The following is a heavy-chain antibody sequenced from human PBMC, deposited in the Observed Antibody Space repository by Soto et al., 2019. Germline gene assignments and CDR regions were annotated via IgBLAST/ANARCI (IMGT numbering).Heavy chain of an antibody. J-gene: IGHJ6*02. CDR3: ARLGSSSRTHYYYYGMDV. Sequence: PGESLKISWKGSGYSFTIYWISWVRQMPGKGLEWMGRIDPSDSYTNYSPSFQGHVTISADKSISTAYLQWSSLKASDTAMYYCARLGSSSRTHYYYYGMDVWGQGTTVTVSS. CDR2: IDPSDSYT. CDR1: GYSFTIYW. D-gene: IGHD6-6*01. V-gene: IGHV5-10-1*01.